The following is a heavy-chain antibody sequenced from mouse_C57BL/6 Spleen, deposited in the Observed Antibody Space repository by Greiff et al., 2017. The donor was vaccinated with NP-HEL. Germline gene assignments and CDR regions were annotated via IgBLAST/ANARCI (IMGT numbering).Heavy chain of an antibody. CDR2: IDPSDSYT. D-gene: IGHD2-1*01. CDR1: GYTFTSYW. V-gene: IGHV1-50*01. J-gene: IGHJ1*03. CDR3: ARSPYGNYPYWYFDV. Sequence: QVQLQQPGAELVKPGASVKLSCKASGYTFTSYWMQWVKQRPGQGLEWIGEIDPSDSYTNYNQKFKGKATLTEDTSSSTAYMQLSSLTSEDSAVYYCARSPYGNYPYWYFDVWGTGTTVTVSS.